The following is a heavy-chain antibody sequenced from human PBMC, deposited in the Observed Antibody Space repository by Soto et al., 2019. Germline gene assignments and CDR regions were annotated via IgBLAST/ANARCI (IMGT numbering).Heavy chain of an antibody. V-gene: IGHV4-59*01. Sequence: QVQLQESGPGLVKPSETLSLTCTVSGGSISSYYWSWIRQSPGKGLEWIGYIHYSGSTKSNPSLKSRVTISVATPRNQVSRKLSSVPAADSAVYFCARARYQLLHPYYYGMAVWGQGPRSPSP. CDR2: IHYSGST. D-gene: IGHD2-2*01. J-gene: IGHJ6*02. CDR3: ARARYQLLHPYYYGMAV. CDR1: GGSISSYY.